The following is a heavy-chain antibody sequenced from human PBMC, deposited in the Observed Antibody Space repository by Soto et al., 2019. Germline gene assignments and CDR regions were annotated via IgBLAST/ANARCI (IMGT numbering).Heavy chain of an antibody. J-gene: IGHJ5*02. D-gene: IGHD6-13*01. V-gene: IGHV1-3*01. CDR3: ARVGAIYSSRHQGFDP. CDR1: GYTFTSYA. Sequence: QVQLVQSGAEVKKPGASVKVSCKASGYTFTSYAMHWVRQAPGQRLEWMGWINAGNGNTKYSQKFRGRVTITRDTSASTAYMELSSLRSEDTAVYYCARVGAIYSSRHQGFDPWGQGTLVTVSS. CDR2: INAGNGNT.